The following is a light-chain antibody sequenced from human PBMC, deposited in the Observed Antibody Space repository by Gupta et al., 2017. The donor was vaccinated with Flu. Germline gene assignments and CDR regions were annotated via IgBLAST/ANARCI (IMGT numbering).Light chain of an antibody. CDR3: HHSSSLPAVS. Sequence: EIVLTQSPDFQSVTPEEKVTITCRASQSIGSSLHWYQQKPDQSPKLLIKYASQSFSGVPSRFSGSGSGTDFTLTINSLEAEDAATYYCHHSSSLPAVSFGQGTKLEIK. V-gene: IGKV6-21*01. J-gene: IGKJ2*03. CDR2: YAS. CDR1: QSIGSS.